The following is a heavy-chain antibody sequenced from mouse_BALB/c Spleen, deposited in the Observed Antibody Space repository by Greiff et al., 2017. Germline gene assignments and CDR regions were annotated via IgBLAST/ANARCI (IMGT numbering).Heavy chain of an antibody. CDR1: GFTFSSFG. V-gene: IGHV5-17*02. J-gene: IGHJ4*01. CDR3: ARSDNYYAMDY. CDR2: ISSGSSTI. Sequence: EVQGVESGGGLVQPGGSRKLSCAASGFTFSSFGMHWVRQAPEKGLEWVAYISSGSSTIYYADTVKGRFTISRDNPKNTLFLQMTSLRSEDTAMYYCARSDNYYAMDYWGQGTSVTVSS. D-gene: IGHD3-2*01.